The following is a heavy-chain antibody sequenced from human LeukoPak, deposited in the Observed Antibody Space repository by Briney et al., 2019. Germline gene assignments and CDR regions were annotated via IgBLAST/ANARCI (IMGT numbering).Heavy chain of an antibody. V-gene: IGHV4-39*01. CDR1: GGSINSALYY. CDR2: INYSGST. J-gene: IGHJ4*02. D-gene: IGHD2-2*01. Sequence: SETLSLTCTVSGGSINSALYYWAWIRQPPGKGLEWIGSINYSGSTNYNPSLKSRLTISVDTSKNQFSLKLSSVTAADTAVYYCAVIPPAVDDYWGQGTLVTVSS. CDR3: AVIPPAVDDY.